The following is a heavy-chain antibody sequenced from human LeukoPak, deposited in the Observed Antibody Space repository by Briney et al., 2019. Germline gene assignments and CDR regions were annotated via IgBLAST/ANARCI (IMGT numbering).Heavy chain of an antibody. CDR3: ARDGNYYYMDV. D-gene: IGHD1-26*01. V-gene: IGHV3-11*04. CDR2: ISRSVSTR. CDR1: GFTFSDYY. Sequence: PGGSLRLSCAVSGFTFSDYYMSWIRQAPGKGLEWVSYISRSVSTRYYADSVKGRFTISRDNAKNSLYLQMNSLRAEDTAVYYCARDGNYYYMDVWGKGPTVTVSS. J-gene: IGHJ6*03.